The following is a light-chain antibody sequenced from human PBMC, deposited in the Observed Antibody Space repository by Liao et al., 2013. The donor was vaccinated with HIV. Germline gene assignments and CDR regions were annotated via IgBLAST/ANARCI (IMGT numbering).Light chain of an antibody. V-gene: IGLV3-21*01. CDR2: HAS. J-gene: IGLJ1*01. CDR3: QLWDSSSDHPYV. CDR1: NIVSKS. Sequence: SYVLTQPPSVSVAPGKTARIPCGGNNIVSKSVHWYQQKPGQAPVLLIYHASDRPSGIPERFSGSNSGNTATLTISRVEPGDEADYYCQLWDSSSDHPYVFGTGTQVTVL.